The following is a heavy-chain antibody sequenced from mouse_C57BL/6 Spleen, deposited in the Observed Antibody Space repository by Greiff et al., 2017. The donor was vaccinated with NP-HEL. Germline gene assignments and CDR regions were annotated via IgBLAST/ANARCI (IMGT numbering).Heavy chain of an antibody. CDR3: ARDDGYF. J-gene: IGHJ3*01. CDR1: GYTFTSYW. Sequence: VQLQQSGAELVRPGTSVKLSCKASGYTFTSYWMHWVKQRPGQGLEWIGVIDPSDSYTNYNQKFKGKATLTVDTSSSTAYMQLSSLTSEDSAVYYCARDDGYFWGQGTLVTVSA. CDR2: IDPSDSYT. D-gene: IGHD2-3*01. V-gene: IGHV1-59*01.